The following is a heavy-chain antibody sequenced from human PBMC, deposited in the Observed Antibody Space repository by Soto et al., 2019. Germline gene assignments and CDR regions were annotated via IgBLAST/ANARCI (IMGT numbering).Heavy chain of an antibody. D-gene: IGHD1-26*01. CDR1: GFTFSDYY. V-gene: IGHV3-11*05. CDR3: ARVSRGSYSFD. J-gene: IGHJ4*02. CDR2: ISSNTFT. Sequence: GGSLRLSCAASGFTFSDYYMSWIRQAPGKGLEWVSYISSNTFTNYADSVKGRFTISRDNAKNSLYLQMNSLRVEDTAVYYCARVSRGSYSFDWGQGTLVTVSS.